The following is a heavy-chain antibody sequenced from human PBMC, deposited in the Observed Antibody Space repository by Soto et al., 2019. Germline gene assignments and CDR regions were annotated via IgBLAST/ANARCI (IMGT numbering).Heavy chain of an antibody. CDR2: IYPGDSDT. D-gene: IGHD2-21*02. V-gene: IGHV5-51*01. Sequence: GESLKISCKGSGYSFTSYWIGWVRQMPGKGLEWMGIIYPGDSDTRYSPSFQGQVTISADKSISTAYLQWSSLKASDTAMYYCATYCGGDCYSDYFDYWGQGTLVTVSS. CDR3: ATYCGGDCYSDYFDY. J-gene: IGHJ4*02. CDR1: GYSFTSYW.